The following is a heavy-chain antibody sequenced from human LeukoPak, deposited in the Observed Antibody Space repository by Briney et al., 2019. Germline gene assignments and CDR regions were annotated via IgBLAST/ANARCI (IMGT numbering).Heavy chain of an antibody. CDR2: ISSSGGST. D-gene: IGHD3-10*01. V-gene: IGHV3-23*01. Sequence: AGGSLRLSCVGTGFTFSTYAMSWVRQAPGKGLEWVSVISSSGGSTYYADSVKGRFTISRDNSKDTLYLQMNSLRAEDTAVYYCAKSPGSRSYPHYFDYWGQGTLVTVSS. J-gene: IGHJ4*02. CDR3: AKSPGSRSYPHYFDY. CDR1: GFTFSTYA.